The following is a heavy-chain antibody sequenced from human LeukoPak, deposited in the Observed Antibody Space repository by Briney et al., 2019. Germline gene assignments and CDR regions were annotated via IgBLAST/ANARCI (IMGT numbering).Heavy chain of an antibody. D-gene: IGHD3-22*01. V-gene: IGHV1-69*04. CDR2: ITPLFVIA. Sequence: GSSVKVSCKASGGTFSSYAISWVRQAPGQGLEWMGRITPLFVIANYAQKCQGRVTITADKSTSTAYMELSSLRSEDTAVYYCARVGVYYDSSGYQRWFDPWGQGTLVTVSS. CDR3: ARVGVYYDSSGYQRWFDP. CDR1: GGTFSSYA. J-gene: IGHJ5*02.